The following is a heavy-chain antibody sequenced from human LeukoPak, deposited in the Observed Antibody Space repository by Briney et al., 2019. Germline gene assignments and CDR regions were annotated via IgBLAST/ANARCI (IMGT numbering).Heavy chain of an antibody. V-gene: IGHV3-7*01. J-gene: IGHJ4*02. CDR2: IKQDGSEK. CDR1: GFTFSSYW. D-gene: IGHD3-9*01. CDR3: ARDRGPDYDILLFDY. Sequence: PGGSLRLSCAASGFTFSSYWMSWVRQAPGKGLEWVANIKQDGSEKSKNSLYLQMNSLRAEDTAVYYCARDRGPDYDILLFDYWGQGTLVTVSS.